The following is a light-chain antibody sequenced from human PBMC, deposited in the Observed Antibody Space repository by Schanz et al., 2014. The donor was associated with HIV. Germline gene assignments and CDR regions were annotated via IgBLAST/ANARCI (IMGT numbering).Light chain of an antibody. CDR3: SSYTSVATLV. CDR1: KSDIGSYDY. CDR2: DVA. Sequence: QSALTQPASVSGSPGQSITISCTGSKSDIGSYDYLSWYQQHPGKAPKLIIYDVASRPSGVSHRFSGSKSGNTASLTISGLQAEDEAHYYCSSYTSVATLVFGGGTQLTVL. V-gene: IGLV2-14*03. J-gene: IGLJ3*02.